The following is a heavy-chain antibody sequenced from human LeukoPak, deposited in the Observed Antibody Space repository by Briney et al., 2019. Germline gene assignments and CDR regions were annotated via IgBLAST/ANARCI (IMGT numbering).Heavy chain of an antibody. D-gene: IGHD3-16*01. CDR1: GGSISTTAYY. Sequence: SETLSLTCTVSGGSISTTAYYWGWIRQPPGKGLEWIGSVFYTGNTFYNPSLQSRVTLSVDTSKNQFSLKLNSVTAADTAVYYCARDRALGSGKYYFDYWGQGTPVTVSS. J-gene: IGHJ4*02. CDR2: VFYTGNT. CDR3: ARDRALGSGKYYFDY. V-gene: IGHV4-39*07.